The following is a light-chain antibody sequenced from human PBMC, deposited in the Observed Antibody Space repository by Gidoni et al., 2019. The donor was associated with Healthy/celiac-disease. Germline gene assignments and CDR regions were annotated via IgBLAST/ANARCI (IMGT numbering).Light chain of an antibody. Sequence: DIQMTQSPSSLSASVGDRVTITCQASQDISIYLNWYQQKPGKAPKLLIYDASNLETGVPSRFSGSGSGTDFTFTISSLQPEDIGTYYCQQYDNLPLTFGGXTKVXIK. CDR1: QDISIY. V-gene: IGKV1-33*01. J-gene: IGKJ4*01. CDR2: DAS. CDR3: QQYDNLPLT.